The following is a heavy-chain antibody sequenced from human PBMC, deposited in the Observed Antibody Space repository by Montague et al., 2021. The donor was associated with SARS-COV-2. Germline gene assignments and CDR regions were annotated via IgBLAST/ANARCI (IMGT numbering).Heavy chain of an antibody. D-gene: IGHD5-24*01. Sequence: SRSLSCAASGFTFSSYWMSWFRQAPGKGLEWVANIKQDGSEKCYVDSVKGRFTISRDNAKNSLYLQMNSLRAEDTAVYYCAGDYKPVGRDGYNYDYYYGMDVWGQGTTVTVSS. V-gene: IGHV3-7*01. CDR2: IKQDGSEK. CDR3: AGDYKPVGRDGYNYDYYYGMDV. J-gene: IGHJ6*02. CDR1: GFTFSSYW.